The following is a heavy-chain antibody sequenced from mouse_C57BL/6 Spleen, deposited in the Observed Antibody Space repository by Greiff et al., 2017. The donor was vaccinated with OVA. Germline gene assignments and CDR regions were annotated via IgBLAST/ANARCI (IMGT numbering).Heavy chain of an antibody. D-gene: IGHD2-12*01. V-gene: IGHV3-6*01. Sequence: EVKLQESGPGLVKPSQSLSLTCSVTGYSITSGYYWNWIRQFPGNKLEWMGYISYDGSNNYNPSLKNRISITRDTSKNQFFLKLNSVTTEDTATYYCARGYDDAMDYWGQGTSVTVSS. CDR2: ISYDGSN. CDR1: GYSITSGYY. CDR3: ARGYDDAMDY. J-gene: IGHJ4*01.